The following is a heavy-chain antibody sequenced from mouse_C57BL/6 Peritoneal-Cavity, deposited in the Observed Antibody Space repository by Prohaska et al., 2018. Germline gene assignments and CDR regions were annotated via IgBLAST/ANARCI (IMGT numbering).Heavy chain of an antibody. Sequence: GKGLEWLGVLWSGGSTEYNAAFISRLSISKDNSKSQVFFKMNSLQADDTAIYYCARGGVANYYFDYWGQGTTLTVSS. J-gene: IGHJ2*01. V-gene: IGHV2-2*01. D-gene: IGHD1-1*01. CDR2: LWSGGST. CDR3: ARGGVANYYFDY.